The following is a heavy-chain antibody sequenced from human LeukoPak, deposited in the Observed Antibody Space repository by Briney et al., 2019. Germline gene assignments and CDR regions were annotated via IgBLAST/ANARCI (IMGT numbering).Heavy chain of an antibody. V-gene: IGHV3-66*01. CDR3: ARVDWYGSGSSYFDY. CDR1: GFTVSSNY. Sequence: GGSLRLSCAASGFTVSSNYMSWVRQAPGKGLEWVSVIYSGGSTYYADSVKGRFTISRDNSKNTLYLQMNSLRAEDTAVYYCARVDWYGSGSSYFDYWGQGTLVTVSS. CDR2: IYSGGST. D-gene: IGHD3-10*01. J-gene: IGHJ4*02.